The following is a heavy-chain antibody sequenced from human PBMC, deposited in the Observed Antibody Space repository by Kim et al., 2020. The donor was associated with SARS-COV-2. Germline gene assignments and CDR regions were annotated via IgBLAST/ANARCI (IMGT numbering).Heavy chain of an antibody. D-gene: IGHD6-13*01. Sequence: SETLSLTCAVYGGSFSGYYWSWIRQPPGKGLEWIGEINHSGSTNYNPSLKSRVTISVDTSKNQFSLKLSSVTAADTAVYYCARRRYSSSWYADYMDVWGKGTTVTVSS. CDR2: INHSGST. CDR3: ARRRYSSSWYADYMDV. J-gene: IGHJ6*03. V-gene: IGHV4-34*01. CDR1: GGSFSGYY.